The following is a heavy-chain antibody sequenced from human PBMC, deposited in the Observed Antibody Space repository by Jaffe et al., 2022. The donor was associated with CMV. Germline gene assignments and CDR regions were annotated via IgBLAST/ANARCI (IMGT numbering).Heavy chain of an antibody. CDR2: ISGSGGST. J-gene: IGHJ5*02. D-gene: IGHD3-9*01. Sequence: EVQLVESGGGLVQPGGSLRLSCAASGFTFSSYAMSWVRQAPGKGLEWVSAISGSGGSTYYADSVKGRFTISRDNSKNTLYLQMNSLRAEDTAVYYCAKTLTYYDILTGYYRGRVGGWFDPWGQGTLVTVSS. CDR1: GFTFSSYA. V-gene: IGHV3-23*04. CDR3: AKTLTYYDILTGYYRGRVGGWFDP.